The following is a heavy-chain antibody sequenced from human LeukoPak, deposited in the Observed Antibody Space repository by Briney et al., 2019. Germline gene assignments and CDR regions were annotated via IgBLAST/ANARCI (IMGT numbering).Heavy chain of an antibody. J-gene: IGHJ4*02. Sequence: SGGSLRLSCAASGFTFSSYAMHWVRQAPGKGLEWVAVISYDGSNKYYADSVKGRFTISRDNSKNTLYLQMNSLRAEDTAVYYCAKEVYDFWSGYPFDYWGQGTLVTVSS. D-gene: IGHD3-3*01. CDR1: GFTFSSYA. V-gene: IGHV3-30-3*01. CDR3: AKEVYDFWSGYPFDY. CDR2: ISYDGSNK.